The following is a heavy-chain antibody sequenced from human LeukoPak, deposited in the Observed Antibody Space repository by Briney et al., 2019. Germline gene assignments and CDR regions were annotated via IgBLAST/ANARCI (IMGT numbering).Heavy chain of an antibody. D-gene: IGHD6-13*01. CDR1: GGTFSSCA. CDR3: ARVPQPRVSYYYYYMDV. J-gene: IGHJ6*03. CDR2: IIPIFGTA. Sequence: SVKVSCKASGGTFSSCAISWVRQAPGQGLEWMGRIIPIFGTANYAQKFQGRVTITTDESTSTAYMELSSLRSEDTAVYYCARVPQPRVSYYYYYMDVWGKGTTVTVSS. V-gene: IGHV1-69*05.